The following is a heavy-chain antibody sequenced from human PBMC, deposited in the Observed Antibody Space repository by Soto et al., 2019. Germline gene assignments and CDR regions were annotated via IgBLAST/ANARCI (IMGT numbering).Heavy chain of an antibody. Sequence: SETLSLTCTVSGGSISSYYWSWIRQPPGKGLEWIGYIYYSGSTNYNPSLKSRVTISVDTSKNQFSLKLSSVTAADTAVYYCARSHTTFDFWGQGTLVTVSS. CDR1: GGSISSYY. D-gene: IGHD1-1*01. J-gene: IGHJ4*02. CDR3: ARSHTTFDF. V-gene: IGHV4-59*08. CDR2: IYYSGST.